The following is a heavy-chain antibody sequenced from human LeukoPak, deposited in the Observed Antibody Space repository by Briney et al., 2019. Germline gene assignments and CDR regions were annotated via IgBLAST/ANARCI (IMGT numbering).Heavy chain of an antibody. CDR3: ARTARDGYNWGGFDY. J-gene: IGHJ4*02. CDR1: GYTFTGYY. V-gene: IGHV1-2*02. Sequence: ASVKVSCEASGYTFTGYYMHWVRQAPGQGLEWMGWINPNSGGTNYAQKFQGRVTMTRDTSISTAYMELSRLRSDDTAVYYCARTARDGYNWGGFDYWGQGTLVTVSS. CDR2: INPNSGGT. D-gene: IGHD2-21*01.